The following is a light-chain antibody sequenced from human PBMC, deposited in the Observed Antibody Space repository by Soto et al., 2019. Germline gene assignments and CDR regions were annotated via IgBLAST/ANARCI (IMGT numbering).Light chain of an antibody. Sequence: DIQMTQSPSTLSGSVGDRVTITCRASQTISSWLAWYQQKPGKAPKLLIYKASTLKSGVPSRFSGSGSGTEFTLTISSLQPDDFAVYYCQQCNNWPRTFGQGTKVDIK. CDR3: QQCNNWPRT. CDR1: QTISSW. J-gene: IGKJ1*01. V-gene: IGKV1-5*03. CDR2: KAS.